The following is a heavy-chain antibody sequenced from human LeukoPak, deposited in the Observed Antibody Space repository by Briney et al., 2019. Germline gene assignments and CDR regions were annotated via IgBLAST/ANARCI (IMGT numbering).Heavy chain of an antibody. CDR2: ISSSSSYI. CDR1: GFTFSSYK. J-gene: IGHJ4*02. D-gene: IGHD6-13*01. CDR3: ARDHGSSWYARPGYFDY. Sequence: GGSLRLSCAASGFTFSSYKMNWVRQAPGKGLEWVSSISSSSSYIYYADSVKGRFTISRDNAKNSLYLQMNSLRAEDTAVYYCARDHGSSWYARPGYFDYWGQGTLVTVSS. V-gene: IGHV3-21*01.